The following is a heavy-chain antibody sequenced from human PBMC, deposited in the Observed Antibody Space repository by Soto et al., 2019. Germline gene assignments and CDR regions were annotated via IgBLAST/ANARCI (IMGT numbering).Heavy chain of an antibody. V-gene: IGHV3-49*04. J-gene: IGHJ3*02. D-gene: IGHD2-8*02. Sequence: GSLRLSCTASGFTFGDYAMSWVRQAPGKGLEWVGFIKSKAKGGTTEFAASVKGRFTISRDDSKNIAYLQMNSLKTEDTAVYYCARDRDIVQVPDIWGQGTMVTVSS. CDR2: IKSKAKGGTT. CDR1: GFTFGDYA. CDR3: ARDRDIVQVPDI.